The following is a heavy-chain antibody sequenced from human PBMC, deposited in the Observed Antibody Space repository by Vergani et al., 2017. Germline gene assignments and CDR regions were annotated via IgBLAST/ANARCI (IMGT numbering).Heavy chain of an antibody. D-gene: IGHD2-2*01. CDR2: IFSNDEK. V-gene: IGHV2-26*01. Sequence: QVTLKESGPVLVKPTETLTLTCTVSGFSLSNARMGVSWIRQPPGKALEWLAHIFSNDEKSYSTSLKSRLTISRDNSKNTLYLRMNSLRAEDTAVYYCAKGTGYCSSISCYGNGFDYWGQGTLVTVSS. CDR1: GFSLSNARMG. CDR3: AKGTGYCSSISCYGNGFDY. J-gene: IGHJ4*02.